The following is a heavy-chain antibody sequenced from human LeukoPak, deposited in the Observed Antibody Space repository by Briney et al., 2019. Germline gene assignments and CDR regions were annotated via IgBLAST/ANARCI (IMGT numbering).Heavy chain of an antibody. Sequence: SETLSLTCAVYGGSFSGYYWSWIRQPPGKGLEWIGEINHSGSTNYNPSLKSRVTISIDTSKNQFSLKLNSVTAADTAVYYCARSHYYDTSGYLVAFDIWGHGTMVPVSS. CDR3: ARSHYYDTSGYLVAFDI. CDR2: INHSGST. J-gene: IGHJ3*02. D-gene: IGHD3-22*01. V-gene: IGHV4-34*01. CDR1: GGSFSGYY.